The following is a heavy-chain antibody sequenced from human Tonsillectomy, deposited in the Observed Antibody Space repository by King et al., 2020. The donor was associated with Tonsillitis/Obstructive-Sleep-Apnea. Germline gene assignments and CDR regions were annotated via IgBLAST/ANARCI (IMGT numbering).Heavy chain of an antibody. J-gene: IGHJ6*03. CDR2: IYYDGTT. V-gene: IGHV4-39*01. CDR1: GGSTGSSSYY. Sequence: QLQESGPGLVKPSETLSLTCTVSGGSTGSSSYYWGWIRQSPGKGLEWIGSIYYDGTTYYNPSLKSRVIISVDTSKNQFSLRLTSVTAADTAVYYCARQGEYTKSYYYCMEVWGKGTPVTVSS. CDR3: ARQGEYTKSYYYCMEV. D-gene: IGHD2-8*01.